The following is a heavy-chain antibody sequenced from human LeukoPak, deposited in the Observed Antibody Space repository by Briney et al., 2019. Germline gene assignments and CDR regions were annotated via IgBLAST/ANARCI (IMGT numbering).Heavy chain of an antibody. CDR3: ARGVTIFGVVIRSYYYMDV. CDR2: MNPNSGNT. V-gene: IGHV1-8*01. J-gene: IGHJ6*03. D-gene: IGHD3-3*01. CDR1: GYTFTSYD. Sequence: ASVKVSCKASGYTFTSYDINWVRQATGQELEWLGWMNPNSGNTGYAQKFQGRVTMTRNTSISTAYMELSSLRSEDTAVYYCARGVTIFGVVIRSYYYMDVWGKGTTVTVSS.